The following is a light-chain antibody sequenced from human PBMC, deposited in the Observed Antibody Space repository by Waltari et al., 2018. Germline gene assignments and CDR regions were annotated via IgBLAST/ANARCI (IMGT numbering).Light chain of an antibody. CDR3: HQYNDGPPFN. V-gene: IGKV3-15*01. J-gene: IGKJ2*01. CDR1: QSVTTN. CDR2: GAS. Sequence: EIVMTQSPATLSVSPGERAITSGRASQSVTTNLAWYQQKPGQPPRLLIYGASTRATDIPARFSGSGSGTEFTLTITSLQSEDFAVYYCHQYNDGPPFNFGQGTKLEIK.